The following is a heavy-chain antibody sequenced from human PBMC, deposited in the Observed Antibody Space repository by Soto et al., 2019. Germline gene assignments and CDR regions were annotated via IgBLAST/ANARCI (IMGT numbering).Heavy chain of an antibody. CDR3: ARPKGSYSSGYYYFDY. J-gene: IGHJ4*02. D-gene: IGHD6-19*01. V-gene: IGHV1-69*13. CDR2: IIPLFGTA. Sequence: GASVKVSCKTSGGTFSTYAIYWVRQAPGQGLEWMGAIIPLFGTADYAQKFQGRVTTTADESTSTAYMELSSLRSEDTAVYYCARPKGSYSSGYYYFDYWGQGTLVTVSS. CDR1: GGTFSTYA.